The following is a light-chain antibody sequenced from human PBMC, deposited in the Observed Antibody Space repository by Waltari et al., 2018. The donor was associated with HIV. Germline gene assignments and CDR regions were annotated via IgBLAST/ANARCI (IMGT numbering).Light chain of an antibody. Sequence: QSVLTQPASVSGALGQRVTISCTGSSSNIGADYDVHWYQQFPGAAPKLLIFFNIHRHSVVPDLFPGSKSGTSASLAITGLQADDEADYYCQSYDSRLTVWVFGGGTKVTVL. CDR1: SSNIGADYD. CDR3: QSYDSRLTVWV. V-gene: IGLV1-40*01. J-gene: IGLJ3*02. CDR2: FNI.